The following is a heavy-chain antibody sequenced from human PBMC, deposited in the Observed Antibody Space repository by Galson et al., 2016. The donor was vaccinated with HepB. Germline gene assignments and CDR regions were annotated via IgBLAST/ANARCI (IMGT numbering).Heavy chain of an antibody. CDR2: IAGSGAPT. D-gene: IGHD4-17*01. J-gene: IGHJ4*02. Sequence: SLRLSCAASGFTFNIYAMSWVRQAPGKGLEWVAAIAGSGAPTNYADSVKGRFTISRDNSKNTLYLQMNSLRAEDTAVYYCAKGLHGDYSYFDDWGQGTLVTVSS. CDR1: GFTFNIYA. V-gene: IGHV3-23*01. CDR3: AKGLHGDYSYFDD.